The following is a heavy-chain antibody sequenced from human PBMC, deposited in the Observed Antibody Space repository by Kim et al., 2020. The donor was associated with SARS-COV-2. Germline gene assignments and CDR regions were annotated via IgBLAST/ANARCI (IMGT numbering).Heavy chain of an antibody. Sequence: GGSLRLSCAASGFTFDDYAMHWVRQAPGKGLEWVSGISWNSGSIGYADSVKGRFTISRDNAKNSLYLQMNSLRAEDTALYYCAKDAGRAVVTPRGGFDPWGQGTLVTVSS. CDR1: GFTFDDYA. V-gene: IGHV3-9*01. J-gene: IGHJ5*02. D-gene: IGHD2-21*02. CDR3: AKDAGRAVVTPRGGFDP. CDR2: ISWNSGSI.